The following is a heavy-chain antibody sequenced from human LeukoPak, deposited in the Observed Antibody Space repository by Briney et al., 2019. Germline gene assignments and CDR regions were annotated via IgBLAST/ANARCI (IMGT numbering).Heavy chain of an antibody. V-gene: IGHV3-7*01. Sequence: GGSLRLSCAASGFTFNSYWMMWVRQAPGKGLEWVANIKQDGSEKYYVDSVKGRFTISRDNAKNSLYLQMSSLRVEDTAVYYCGTRAYWGQGTLVTVSS. CDR1: GFTFNSYW. CDR3: GTRAY. J-gene: IGHJ4*02. CDR2: IKQDGSEK.